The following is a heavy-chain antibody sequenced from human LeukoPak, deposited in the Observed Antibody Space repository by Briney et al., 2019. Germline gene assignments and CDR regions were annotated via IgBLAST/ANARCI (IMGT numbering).Heavy chain of an antibody. Sequence: GGSLRLSCAASGFTFSSYAMSWVRQAPGKGLEWVSVISGSGGSTYYADFVKGRFTISRDNAKNSLYLQMNSLRAEDTAVYYCARDRSDFWSGFSIDYWGQGTLVTVSS. CDR1: GFTFSSYA. V-gene: IGHV3-23*01. CDR2: ISGSGGST. D-gene: IGHD3-3*01. CDR3: ARDRSDFWSGFSIDY. J-gene: IGHJ4*02.